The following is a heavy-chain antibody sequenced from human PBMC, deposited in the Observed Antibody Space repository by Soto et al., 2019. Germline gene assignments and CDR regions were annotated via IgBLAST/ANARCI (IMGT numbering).Heavy chain of an antibody. V-gene: IGHV1-3*01. CDR3: ARDLARRYCSGGSCYSIGY. Sequence: QVQLVQSGAEVKKPGASVKVSCKASGYTFTSYAMHWVRQAPGQRLEWMGWINAGNGNTKYSQKFQGRVTITRDTSASTAYMELSSLRSEDTAVYYCARDLARRYCSGGSCYSIGYWGQGTLVTVSS. J-gene: IGHJ4*02. CDR1: GYTFTSYA. CDR2: INAGNGNT. D-gene: IGHD2-15*01.